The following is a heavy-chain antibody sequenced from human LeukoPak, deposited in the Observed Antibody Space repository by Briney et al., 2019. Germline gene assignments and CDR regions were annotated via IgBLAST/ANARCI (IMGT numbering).Heavy chain of an antibody. CDR1: GGSFSGHY. Sequence: SSETLSLTCAVSGGSFSGHYWNWIRQPPGKGLEWIGEINHGGSTNYNPSLKSRVTISVDTSQNQFSLRLSSVTAADTAVYYCARGGRQWLRLIDYWGQGTLVTVSS. V-gene: IGHV4-34*01. D-gene: IGHD5-12*01. CDR3: ARGGRQWLRLIDY. CDR2: INHGGST. J-gene: IGHJ4*02.